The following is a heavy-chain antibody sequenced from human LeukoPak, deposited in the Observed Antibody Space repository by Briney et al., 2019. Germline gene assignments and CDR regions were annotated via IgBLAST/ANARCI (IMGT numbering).Heavy chain of an antibody. CDR3: ARGWSGPYYFDY. CDR2: INPYTGGT. J-gene: IGHJ4*02. D-gene: IGHD3-3*01. Sequence: ASVKVSCKASGYTXTDYYMHWVRQAPGQGFEWMAWINPYTGGTNYAQRFQGRVTMTRDTSISTAYMELNSLRSDDTAVYYCARGWSGPYYFDYWGQGTLVTVSS. V-gene: IGHV1-2*02. CDR1: GYTXTDYY.